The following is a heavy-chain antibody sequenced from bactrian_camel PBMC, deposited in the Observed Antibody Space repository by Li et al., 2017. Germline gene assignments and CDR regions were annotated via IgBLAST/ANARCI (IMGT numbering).Heavy chain of an antibody. D-gene: IGHD3*01. J-gene: IGHJ4*01. CDR3: AKDTGDYVGITGHEYND. V-gene: IGHV3-2*01. CDR2: IEGYSDT. Sequence: HVQLVESGGGSVQAGGSLRLSCAASQYTSRRAACMSWFRQVPGKGLEWVSTIEGYSDTYYPDSVRGRFTISRDNAKDMVYLQLNSLKSDDTAMYYCAKDTGDYVGITGHEYNDWGQGTQVTVS. CDR1: QYTSRRAAC.